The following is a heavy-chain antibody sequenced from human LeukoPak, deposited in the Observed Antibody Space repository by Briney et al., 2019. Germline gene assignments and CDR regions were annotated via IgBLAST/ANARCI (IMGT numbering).Heavy chain of an antibody. Sequence: SETLSLTCTVSGGSISSYYWSWIRQPPGKGLEWIGSIYYSGSTYYNPSLKSRVTISVDTSKNQFSLKLSSVTAADTAVYYCARLMSGSFDYWGQGTLVTVSS. J-gene: IGHJ4*02. V-gene: IGHV4-59*05. CDR1: GGSISSYY. CDR3: ARLMSGSFDY. D-gene: IGHD3-3*01. CDR2: IYYSGST.